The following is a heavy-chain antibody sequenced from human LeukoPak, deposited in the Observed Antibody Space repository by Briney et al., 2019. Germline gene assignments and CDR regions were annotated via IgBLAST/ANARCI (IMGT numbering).Heavy chain of an antibody. Sequence: ASVKVPCKASGYTFTGYYMHWVRQAPRQGLEWMGRINPNSGGTNYAQKFQGRVTMTRDTSISTAYMELSRLRSDDTAVYYCASFAGTFDAFDIWGQGTMVTVSS. CDR3: ASFAGTFDAFDI. CDR1: GYTFTGYY. D-gene: IGHD6-13*01. CDR2: INPNSGGT. V-gene: IGHV1-2*06. J-gene: IGHJ3*02.